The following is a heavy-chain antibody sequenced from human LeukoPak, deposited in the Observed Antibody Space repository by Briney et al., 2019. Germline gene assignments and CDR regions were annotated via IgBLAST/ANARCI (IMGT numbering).Heavy chain of an antibody. CDR2: VDPEDGKT. D-gene: IGHD1-26*01. J-gene: IGHJ6*02. V-gene: IGHV1-24*01. Sequence: GASVKVSCKVSGYSLTDLFVHWVRQAPGKGLEWMGGVDPEDGKTIYAQMFQGRVTMTEDTSIHTAYMELRSLRSEDTAIYYCSSGRSGSYDGLDVWDQGTTVIVSS. CDR3: SSGRSGSYDGLDV. CDR1: GYSLTDLF.